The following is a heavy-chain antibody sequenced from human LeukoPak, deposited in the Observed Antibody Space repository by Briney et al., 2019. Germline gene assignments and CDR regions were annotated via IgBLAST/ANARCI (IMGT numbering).Heavy chain of an antibody. D-gene: IGHD6-19*01. CDR1: GFTFSSYA. Sequence: GRSLRLSCAASGFTFSSYAMHWVRQAPGKGLEWVSAISGSGGSTYYADSVKGRFTISRDNSKNTLYLQMNSLRAEDTAVYYCAKGNGSGWYGGIDYWGQGTLVTVSS. J-gene: IGHJ4*02. CDR2: ISGSGGST. CDR3: AKGNGSGWYGGIDY. V-gene: IGHV3-23*01.